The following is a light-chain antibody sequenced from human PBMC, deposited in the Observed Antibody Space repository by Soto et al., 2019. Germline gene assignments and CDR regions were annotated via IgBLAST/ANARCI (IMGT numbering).Light chain of an antibody. CDR2: AAS. V-gene: IGKV1-6*01. Sequence: AIQLTQSPSSLSASVGDRVTITCWASQGIRNDLGWYQQKPGKAPKLLIYAASSLQSGVPSRFSGSASGTDFTLTISSLQPEDFAVYYCQQYGSSPQTFGQGTKVDI. J-gene: IGKJ1*01. CDR3: QQYGSSPQT. CDR1: QGIRND.